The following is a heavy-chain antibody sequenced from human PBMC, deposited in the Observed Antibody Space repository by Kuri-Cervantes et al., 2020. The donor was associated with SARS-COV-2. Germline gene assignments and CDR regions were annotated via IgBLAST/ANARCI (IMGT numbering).Heavy chain of an antibody. V-gene: IGHV3-23*01. D-gene: IGHD1-14*01. CDR3: AKGTTTYHSPFDY. Sequence: GESLKISCAASGFPFDSYAMTWVRQAPGKGLEWVSTISGRGDNTNFAASFKGRFTISRDNFMNMMFLQMSSLRADDTAVYYCAKGTTTYHSPFDYWGQGTLVTVSS. CDR1: GFPFDSYA. CDR2: ISGRGDNT. J-gene: IGHJ4*02.